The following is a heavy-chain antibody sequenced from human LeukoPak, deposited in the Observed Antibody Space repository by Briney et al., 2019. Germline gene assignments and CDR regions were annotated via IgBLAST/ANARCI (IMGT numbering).Heavy chain of an antibody. V-gene: IGHV2-70*17. CDR3: ARTHLLDGELASFHFDH. D-gene: IGHD3-10*01. J-gene: IGHJ4*02. CDR2: IDWDGDK. Sequence: SGPALVKPTQTLTLTCNVSGFALDTAAMSVSRIRQPPGKAPEWLARIDWDGDKFYSTSLKTRLTISKDTSKNQVVLTLTNMDREDTGTYYCARTHLLDGELASFHFDHWGQGTLVTVSS. CDR1: GFALDTAAMS.